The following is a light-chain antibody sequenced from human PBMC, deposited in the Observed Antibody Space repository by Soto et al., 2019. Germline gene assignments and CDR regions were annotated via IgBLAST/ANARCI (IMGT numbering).Light chain of an antibody. CDR2: GAS. CDR3: QQYASSPRT. CDR1: QSFTTSQ. Sequence: EIVLTQSPGTLSLSPGERATLFCRASQSFTTSQLAWYQQRPGQAPRVLIFGASRRATGIPDRFSGSGSGTDFTLTISRLELEDSAVYYCQQYASSPRTFGQGTTVEIK. V-gene: IGKV3-20*01. J-gene: IGKJ1*01.